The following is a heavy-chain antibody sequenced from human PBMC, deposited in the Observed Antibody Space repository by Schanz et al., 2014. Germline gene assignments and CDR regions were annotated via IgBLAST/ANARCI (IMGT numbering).Heavy chain of an antibody. V-gene: IGHV3-23*01. J-gene: IGHJ5*01. Sequence: EVLVLESGGGLVQPGGSLRLSCAASGLTFSNHAMSWVRQAPGKGLEWVSAISGSGDNTFYADSVRGRFTISRDNSRNTLYLQMNSPRAEDTAVYYCAKDFTGSGIFFNSWGQGTLVSVSS. CDR2: ISGSGDNT. CDR3: AKDFTGSGIFFNS. D-gene: IGHD3-10*01. CDR1: GLTFSNHA.